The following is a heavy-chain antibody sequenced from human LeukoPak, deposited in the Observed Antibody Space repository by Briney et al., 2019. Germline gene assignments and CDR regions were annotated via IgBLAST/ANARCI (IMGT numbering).Heavy chain of an antibody. V-gene: IGHV3-30*02. CDR3: ARDPTRYSYGTQYFDY. Sequence: GGSLRLSCAASGFTFSSYGMYWVRQAPGKGLEWVAFIRYDGSNKYYADSVKGRFTISRDNSKNTLYLQMNSLRGEDTAVYHCARDPTRYSYGTQYFDYWGQGTLVTVSS. CDR1: GFTFSSYG. CDR2: IRYDGSNK. D-gene: IGHD5-18*01. J-gene: IGHJ4*02.